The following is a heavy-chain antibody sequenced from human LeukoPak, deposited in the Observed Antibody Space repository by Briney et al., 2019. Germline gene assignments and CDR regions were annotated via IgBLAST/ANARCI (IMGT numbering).Heavy chain of an antibody. CDR2: ISWNSGSI. J-gene: IGHJ6*02. D-gene: IGHD6-19*01. CDR1: GFTFDDYA. V-gene: IGHV3-9*01. Sequence: HPGRSLRLSCAASGFTFDDYAMHWVRQAPGKGLEWVSGISWNSGSIGYADSVRGRFTISRDNAKNSLYLQMNSLRAEDTALYYCAKDLLRYSSGWCRGDYYGMDVWGQGTTVTVSS. CDR3: AKDLLRYSSGWCRGDYYGMDV.